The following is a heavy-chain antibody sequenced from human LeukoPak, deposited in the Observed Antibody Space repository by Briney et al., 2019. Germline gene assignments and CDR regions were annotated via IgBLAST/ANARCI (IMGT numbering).Heavy chain of an antibody. CDR3: ARDSVGDFWSGYSNWFDP. CDR2: IYYSGST. CDR1: GGLISSFY. D-gene: IGHD3-3*01. Sequence: SSETLSLTCTVSGGLISSFYWSWIRQPPGKGLEWIGYIYYSGSTNYNPSLRSRVTISVDTSKNQFSLKLSSVTAADTAVYYCARDSVGDFWSGYSNWFDPWGQGTLVTVSS. J-gene: IGHJ5*02. V-gene: IGHV4-59*01.